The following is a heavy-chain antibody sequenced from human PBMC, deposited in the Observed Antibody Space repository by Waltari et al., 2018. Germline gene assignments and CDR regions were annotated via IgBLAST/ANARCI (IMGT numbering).Heavy chain of an antibody. CDR1: GYSISSGYY. J-gene: IGHJ6*03. D-gene: IGHD3-16*01. Sequence: QVQLQESGPGLVKPSETLSLTCAVSGYSISSGYYWGWIRQPPGKGLEWIGSIYHSGSTYYNPSLKSRVTISVDTSKNQFSLKLSSVTAADTAVYYCARDYVTLGYYYYYMDVWGQGTLVTVSS. CDR2: IYHSGST. CDR3: ARDYVTLGYYYYYMDV. V-gene: IGHV4-38-2*02.